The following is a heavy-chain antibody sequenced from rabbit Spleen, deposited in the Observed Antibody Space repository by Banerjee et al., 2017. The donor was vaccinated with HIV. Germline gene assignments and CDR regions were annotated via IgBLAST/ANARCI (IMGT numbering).Heavy chain of an antibody. CDR1: GFDFSNYG. Sequence: QEQLVESGGGLVQPGGSLKLSCKASGFDFSNYGMSWVRQTPGKGLEWIGYIEPIFGRTYYATWVDGRFTISSHNAQNTLYLQLTSLTAADTATYFCARAIVPWLGLTRLDLWGQGTLVTVS. CDR3: ARAIVPWLGLTRLDL. D-gene: IGHD4-1*01. CDR2: IEPIFGRT. V-gene: IGHV1S47*01. J-gene: IGHJ3*01.